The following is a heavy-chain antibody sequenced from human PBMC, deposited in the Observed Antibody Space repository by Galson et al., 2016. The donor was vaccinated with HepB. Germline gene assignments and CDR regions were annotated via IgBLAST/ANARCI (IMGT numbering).Heavy chain of an antibody. V-gene: IGHV6-1*01. CDR2: TYYMTGWYH. CDR3: TRVNHLGRGFNV. Sequence: CAISGDSVSSDSAGWNSISQSPQRGLEWLGWTYYMTGWYHDHATSLGGRLMLYGDTSKNQFSLQLTSVTVEDTAVYYCTRVNHLGRGFNVWGQGTTVTVSS. J-gene: IGHJ6*02. D-gene: IGHD1-14*01. CDR1: GDSVSSDSAG.